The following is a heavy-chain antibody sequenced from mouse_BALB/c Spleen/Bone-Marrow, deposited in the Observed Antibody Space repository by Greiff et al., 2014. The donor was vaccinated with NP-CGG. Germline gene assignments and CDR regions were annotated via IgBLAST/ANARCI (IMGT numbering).Heavy chain of an antibody. CDR1: GINIKDTY. V-gene: IGHV14-3*02. CDR2: IDPANGNT. D-gene: IGHD1-1*01. CDR3: ASYYYGSSGFAY. J-gene: IGHJ3*01. Sequence: VQLQQSGAELVKPGASVKLSCTASGINIKDTYMHWVKQRPEQGLEWIGRIDPANGNTKYDPKFQGKATITADTSSNTAYLQLSSLTSEDTAVYYCASYYYGSSGFAYWGQGTLVTVSA.